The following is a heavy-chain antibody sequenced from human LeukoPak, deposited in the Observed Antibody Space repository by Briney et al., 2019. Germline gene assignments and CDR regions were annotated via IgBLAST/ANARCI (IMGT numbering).Heavy chain of an antibody. Sequence: PGGSLRLSCAASGFTFSSYAMHWVRQAPGKGLEWVAVISYDGSNKYYAGSVKGRFTISRHNSKNTLYLQMNSLRAEDTAVYYCARVCSSGWSEFDYWGQGTLVTVSS. D-gene: IGHD6-19*01. J-gene: IGHJ4*02. CDR3: ARVCSSGWSEFDY. CDR2: ISYDGSNK. CDR1: GFTFSSYA. V-gene: IGHV3-30*14.